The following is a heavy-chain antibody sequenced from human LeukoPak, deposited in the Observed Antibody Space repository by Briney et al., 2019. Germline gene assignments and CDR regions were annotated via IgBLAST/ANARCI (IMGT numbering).Heavy chain of an antibody. Sequence: SETLSLTCTVSGGSISSSPYYWAWLRQPPGKGLEWIGSSHYSGTTFYNPSFKSRVTISVDTSKNQFSLRLSSVTATDTAVFYCARLNMGAPTDYWGQGTLVTVSS. D-gene: IGHD1-26*01. CDR2: SHYSGTT. V-gene: IGHV4-39*01. J-gene: IGHJ4*02. CDR3: ARLNMGAPTDY. CDR1: GGSISSSPYY.